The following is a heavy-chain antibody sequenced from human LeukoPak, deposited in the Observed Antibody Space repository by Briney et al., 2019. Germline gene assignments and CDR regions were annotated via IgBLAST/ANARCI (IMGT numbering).Heavy chain of an antibody. Sequence: GGSLRLSCTASGFIFGDYAMSWIRQAPGKGLEWVGFIRSKAYGETADYAASVKGRFTISRDDSKAIAYLQMNSLKTEDTAVYHCTRDRGAYNLYDYWGQGTLVTVSS. CDR2: IRSKAYGETA. CDR3: TRDRGAYNLYDY. J-gene: IGHJ4*02. CDR1: GFIFGDYA. V-gene: IGHV3-49*03. D-gene: IGHD1-1*01.